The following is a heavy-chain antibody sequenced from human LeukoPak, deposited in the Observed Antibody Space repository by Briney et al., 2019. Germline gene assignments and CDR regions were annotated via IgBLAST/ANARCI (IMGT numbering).Heavy chain of an antibody. CDR1: GYTFTNYN. CDR2: INPSGGST. J-gene: IGHJ4*02. CDR3: ARYIYGYLHY. Sequence: ASVTVSCKASGYTFTNYNIHWVRQAPGQGLEWMGIINPSGGSTSYAQKFQGRVTMTRDTSTSTVYMELSSLRSGDTAVYYCARYIYGYLHYWGQGTLVTVSS. D-gene: IGHD5-18*01. V-gene: IGHV1-46*01.